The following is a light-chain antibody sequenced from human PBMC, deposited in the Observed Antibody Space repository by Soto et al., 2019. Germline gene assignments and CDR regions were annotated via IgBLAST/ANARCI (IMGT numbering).Light chain of an antibody. CDR2: GAS. V-gene: IGKV1-5*01. CDR3: QQFAISTT. J-gene: IGKJ1*01. Sequence: IQMTQSPSTLSAYVGDRVTITCRASHNIERWMAWYQQKPGKAPSLLIFGASTLHSGVPSRFSGSGSGTDFTLTISSLQPDDFATYYCQQFAISTTFGQGTKVDIK. CDR1: HNIERW.